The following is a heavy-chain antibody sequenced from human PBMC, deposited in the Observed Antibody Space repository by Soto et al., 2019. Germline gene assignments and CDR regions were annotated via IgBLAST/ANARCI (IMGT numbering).Heavy chain of an antibody. CDR3: ARHGKYDSSGYSLDYFDY. Sequence: PGESLKISCKGSGYSFPNYWIAWVRQMLGKGLEWMGIIYPGDSDARYSPSFRGQVTISADKSINTAYLQWSSLKASDTAMYFCARHGKYDSSGYSLDYFDYWGQGAQVTVSS. D-gene: IGHD3-22*01. CDR2: IYPGDSDA. J-gene: IGHJ4*02. CDR1: GYSFPNYW. V-gene: IGHV5-51*01.